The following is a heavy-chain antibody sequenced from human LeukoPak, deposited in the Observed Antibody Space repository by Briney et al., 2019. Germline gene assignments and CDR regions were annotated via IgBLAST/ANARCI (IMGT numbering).Heavy chain of an antibody. J-gene: IGHJ4*02. CDR3: ARDDGGSYSN. Sequence: SETLSPTCTVSGGSISSYYWSWIRQPPGKGLEWIGYIYYSGSTNYNPSLKSRVTISVDTSKNQFSLKLSSVTAADTAVYYCARDDGGSYSNWGQGTLVTVSS. V-gene: IGHV4-59*01. CDR2: IYYSGST. D-gene: IGHD1-26*01. CDR1: GGSISSYY.